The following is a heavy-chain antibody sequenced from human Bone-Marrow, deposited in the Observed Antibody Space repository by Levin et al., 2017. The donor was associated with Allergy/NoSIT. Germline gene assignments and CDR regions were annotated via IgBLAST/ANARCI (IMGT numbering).Heavy chain of an antibody. CDR3: ARVGGGSDTTRAFDI. V-gene: IGHV4-30-4*01. D-gene: IGHD1-26*01. J-gene: IGHJ3*02. CDR2: IYHSGYT. CDR1: GGSISSGDYY. Sequence: SQTLSLTCTVSGGSISSGDYYWGWIRQPPGKGLEWIGYIYHSGYTYYNLSLKSRVSIPVDTSKNQFSLKLSSVTAADTAVYFCARVGGGSDTTRAFDIWGHGTMVTVSS.